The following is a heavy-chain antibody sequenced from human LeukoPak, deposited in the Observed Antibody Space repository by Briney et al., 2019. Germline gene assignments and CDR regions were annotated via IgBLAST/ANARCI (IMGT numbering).Heavy chain of an antibody. Sequence: ASVKVSCKASGGTFSSYAISWVRQAPGQGLEWMGGIIPIFGTANYAQKFQGRVTITADKSTSTAYMELSSLRSEDTAVYYCARGPWGYCSGGSCYSVKFYYYYYYMDVWGKGTTVTVSS. V-gene: IGHV1-69*06. CDR3: ARGPWGYCSGGSCYSVKFYYYYYYMDV. D-gene: IGHD2-15*01. CDR1: GGTFSSYA. CDR2: IIPIFGTA. J-gene: IGHJ6*03.